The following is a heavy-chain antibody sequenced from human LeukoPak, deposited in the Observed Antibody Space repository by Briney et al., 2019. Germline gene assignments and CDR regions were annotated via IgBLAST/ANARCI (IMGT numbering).Heavy chain of an antibody. V-gene: IGHV4-4*09. D-gene: IGHD2-2*01. CDR3: ARGRSGYCSSTSCSNYYYYYMDV. J-gene: IGHJ6*03. CDR1: GGSISSYY. CDR2: IYTSGST. Sequence: KPSETLSLTCTVSGGSISSYYWSWIRQPAGKGLEWIGYIYTSGSTNYNPSLKSRVTISVDTSKNQFSLKLSSVTAADTAVYYCARGRSGYCSSTSCSNYYYYYMDVWGKGTTVTVSS.